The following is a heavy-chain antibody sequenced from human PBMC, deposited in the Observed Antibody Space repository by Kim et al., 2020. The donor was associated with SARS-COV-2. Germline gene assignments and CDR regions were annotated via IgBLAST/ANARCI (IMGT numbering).Heavy chain of an antibody. CDR3: VAMVRGVPN. CDR2: ISESSSFI. J-gene: IGHJ4*02. Sequence: GGSLRLSCAAAGFTFRSYSMNWVRQAPGKGLEWVSSISESSSFIFYADSVKGRFTISRENAKNSLYLQMNSLRAEDTAVYYCVAMVRGVPNWGQGTLVTV. V-gene: IGHV3-21*01. D-gene: IGHD3-10*01. CDR1: GFTFRSYS.